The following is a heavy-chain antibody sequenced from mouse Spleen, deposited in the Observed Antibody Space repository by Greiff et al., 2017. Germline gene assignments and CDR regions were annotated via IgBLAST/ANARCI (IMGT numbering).Heavy chain of an antibody. CDR1: GFTFSDYG. D-gene: IGHD1-1*01. V-gene: IGHV5-17*01. Sequence: EVQVVESGGGLVKPGGSLKLSCAASGFTFSDYGMHWVRQAPEKGLEWVAYISSGSSTIYYADTVKGRFTISRDNAKNTLFLQMTSLRSEDTAMYYCARTHYGGSYDWYFDVWGAGTTVTVSS. J-gene: IGHJ1*01. CDR3: ARTHYGGSYDWYFDV. CDR2: ISSGSSTI.